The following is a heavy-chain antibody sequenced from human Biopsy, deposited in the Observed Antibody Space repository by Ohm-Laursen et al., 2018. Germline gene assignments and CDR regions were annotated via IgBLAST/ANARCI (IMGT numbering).Heavy chain of an antibody. J-gene: IGHJ4*02. CDR2: IYRGGDT. D-gene: IGHD5-24*01. Sequence: GSLRLSCPASGFTVYHNYLTWVRQAPGKGLAWVSLIYRGGDTRHADSVKGRFTISRDSSKNTLYLQMISLRVEDTAVYYFARGPAGVATIGRGQGTLVTVSS. CDR3: ARGPAGVATIG. V-gene: IGHV3-66*01. CDR1: GFTVYHNY.